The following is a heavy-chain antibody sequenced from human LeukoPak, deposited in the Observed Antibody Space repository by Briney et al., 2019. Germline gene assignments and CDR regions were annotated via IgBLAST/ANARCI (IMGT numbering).Heavy chain of an antibody. D-gene: IGHD3-9*01. CDR2: ISSSSSYI. J-gene: IGHJ6*02. V-gene: IGHV3-21*01. CDR1: GFTFSSYS. Sequence: GGSLRLSCAASGFTFSSYSMNWVRQAPGKGLEWVSSISSSSSYIYYADSVKGRFTISRDNAKNSLYLQMNSLRAEDTAVYYCARDPYDILTGYYPSAAGGMDVWGQGTTVTV. CDR3: ARDPYDILTGYYPSAAGGMDV.